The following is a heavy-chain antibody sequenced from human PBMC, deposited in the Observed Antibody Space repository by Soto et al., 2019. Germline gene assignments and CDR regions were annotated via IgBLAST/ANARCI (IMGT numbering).Heavy chain of an antibody. Sequence: GGSLRLSCAASGFTFSSYGMHWVRQAPGKGLEWVAVISYDGSNKYYADSVKGRFTISRDNSKNKLYQQMNSLKTEKKAVYYCATYGDYVRKFDYWGQGTLVTVSS. J-gene: IGHJ4*02. CDR3: ATYGDYVRKFDY. V-gene: IGHV3-30*03. CDR2: ISYDGSNK. CDR1: GFTFSSYG. D-gene: IGHD4-17*01.